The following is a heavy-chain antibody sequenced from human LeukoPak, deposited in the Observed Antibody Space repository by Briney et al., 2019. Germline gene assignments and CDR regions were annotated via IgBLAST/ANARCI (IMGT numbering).Heavy chain of an antibody. CDR2: IIPIFGTA. CDR3: ARGILTGYDAFDY. J-gene: IGHJ4*02. Sequence: SVKLFCKASGGTFSSYAISWVRQAPGQGLEWMGGIIPIFGTANYAQKFQGRVTITADKSTSTAYMELSSLRSEDTAVYYCARGILTGYDAFDYWGQGTLVTVSS. V-gene: IGHV1-69*06. CDR1: GGTFSSYA. D-gene: IGHD3-9*01.